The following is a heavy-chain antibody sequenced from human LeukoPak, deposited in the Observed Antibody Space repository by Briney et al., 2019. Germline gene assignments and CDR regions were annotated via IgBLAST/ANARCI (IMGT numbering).Heavy chain of an antibody. V-gene: IGHV1-18*01. CDR1: GYIFTSYG. J-gene: IGHJ4*02. CDR3: ASPSHCSSTSCLEFDY. CDR2: ISAYNGNT. Sequence: ASVKVSCKASGYIFTSYGISWVRQAPGQGLEWMGWISAYNGNTNHAQKLQGRVTTTTDTSTSTAYMELRSLRSDDTAVYYCASPSHCSSTSCLEFDYWGQGTLVTVSS. D-gene: IGHD2-2*01.